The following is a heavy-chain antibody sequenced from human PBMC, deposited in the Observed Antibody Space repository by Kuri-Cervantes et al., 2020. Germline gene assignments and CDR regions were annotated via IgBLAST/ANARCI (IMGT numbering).Heavy chain of an antibody. D-gene: IGHD1-14*01. CDR2: INPNSGGT. CDR3: AREPPQTGDY. J-gene: IGHJ4*02. V-gene: IGHV1-2*02. CDR1: GYTFTGYY. Sequence: ASVKVACKASGYTFTGYYMHWVRQAPGQGLEWMGWINPNSGGTNYAQKFQGRVTMTRDTSISTAYMELRSLRSDDTAVYYCAREPPQTGDYWGQGTLVTVSS.